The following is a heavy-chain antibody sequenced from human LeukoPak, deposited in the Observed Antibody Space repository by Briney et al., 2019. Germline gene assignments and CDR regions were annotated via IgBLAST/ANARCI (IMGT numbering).Heavy chain of an antibody. CDR1: GYTFTGYY. CDR2: INPNSGGT. CDR3: ARAGWGCSSTSCYKVDWFDP. V-gene: IGHV1-2*02. Sequence: ASVKVSCKASGYTFTGYYMHWVRQAPGQGLEWMGWINPNSGGTNYAQKFQGRVTMTRDTSISTAYMELSRLRSDDTAVYYCARAGWGCSSTSCYKVDWFDPWGQGTLVTLSS. J-gene: IGHJ5*02. D-gene: IGHD2-2*02.